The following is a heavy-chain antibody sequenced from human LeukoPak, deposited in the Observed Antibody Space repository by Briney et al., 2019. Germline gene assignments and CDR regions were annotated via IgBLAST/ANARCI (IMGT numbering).Heavy chain of an antibody. CDR3: ARDLGYYGSGSPSYYFDY. V-gene: IGHV1-2*02. D-gene: IGHD3-10*01. J-gene: IGHJ4*02. CDR2: INPKNAGT. CDR1: GYTFTGHY. Sequence: ASVKVSCKASGYTFTGHYIHWVRQAPGQGLEWMGWINPKNAGTNYAQKFQGRVTMTRDTSTGTAYMELSRLRSDDTAVYYCARDLGYYGSGSPSYYFDYWGQGTLVTVSS.